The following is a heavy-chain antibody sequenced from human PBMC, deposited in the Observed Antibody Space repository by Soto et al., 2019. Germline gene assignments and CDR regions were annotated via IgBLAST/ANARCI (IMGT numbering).Heavy chain of an antibody. Sequence: ASVKVSCKASGGTFSSYAISWVRQAPGQGLEWMGGIIPIFGTANYAQKFQGRVTITADESTSTAYMELSSLRSEDTAVYYCARDREYYDSSGYYYPFDYWGQGTLVTVP. D-gene: IGHD3-22*01. CDR2: IIPIFGTA. CDR3: ARDREYYDSSGYYYPFDY. V-gene: IGHV1-69*13. CDR1: GGTFSSYA. J-gene: IGHJ4*02.